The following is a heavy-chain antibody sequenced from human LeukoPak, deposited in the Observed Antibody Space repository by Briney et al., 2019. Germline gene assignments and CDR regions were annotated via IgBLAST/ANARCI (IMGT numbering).Heavy chain of an antibody. V-gene: IGHV5-51*01. J-gene: IGHJ6*03. CDR1: GYSFTNYW. D-gene: IGHD6-6*01. CDR3: ARGRRSSSSRHGYYYMDV. Sequence: GESLKISCKGSGYSFTNYWIGWVRQMPGKGLEWMGIIYPGDSDTRYSPSFQGQVTISADKSTSTAYLQWSSLKASDTAMYYCARGRRSSSSRHGYYYMDVWGKGTTVTVSS. CDR2: IYPGDSDT.